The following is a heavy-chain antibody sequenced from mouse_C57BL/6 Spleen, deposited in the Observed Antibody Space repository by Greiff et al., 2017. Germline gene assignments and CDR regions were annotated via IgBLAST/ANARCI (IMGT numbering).Heavy chain of an antibody. D-gene: IGHD1-1*01. Sequence: VKLQQSGPGLVQPSQSLSITCTVSGFSLTSYGVHWVRQSPGKGLEWLGVIWSGGSTDYNAAFISRLSISKDNSKSQVFFKMNSLQADDTAIYYCASPITTVVAPDYWGQGTTLTVSS. J-gene: IGHJ2*01. CDR1: GFSLTSYG. V-gene: IGHV2-2*01. CDR2: IWSGGST. CDR3: ASPITTVVAPDY.